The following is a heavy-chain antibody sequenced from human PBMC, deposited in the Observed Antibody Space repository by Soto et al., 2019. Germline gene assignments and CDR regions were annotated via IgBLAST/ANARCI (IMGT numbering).Heavy chain of an antibody. D-gene: IGHD3-10*01. CDR3: AREEGGLWFGEFSYYYYGMDV. Sequence: ASVKVSCKASGYTFTGYYMHWVRQAPGQGLEWMGWINPNSGGTNYAQKFQGRVTMTRDTSISTACMELSRLRSDDTAVYYCAREEGGLWFGEFSYYYYGMDVWGQGTTVTVSS. CDR1: GYTFTGYY. CDR2: INPNSGGT. V-gene: IGHV1-2*02. J-gene: IGHJ6*02.